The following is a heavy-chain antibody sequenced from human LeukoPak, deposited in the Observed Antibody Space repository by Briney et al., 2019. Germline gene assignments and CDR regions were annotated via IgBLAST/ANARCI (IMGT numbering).Heavy chain of an antibody. CDR2: IIPMFDTT. CDR1: GGTFSSYA. CDR3: ARGNRTNCYRGCYMDV. Sequence: GASVKVSCKASGGTFSSYAISWVRQAPGQGLEWMGGIIPMFDTTNYAQKFQGRVTITADESTSTAYMELSSLRSEDTAVYYCARGNRTNCYRGCYMDVWGKGTTVTVSS. V-gene: IGHV1-69*13. J-gene: IGHJ6*03. D-gene: IGHD2-2*02.